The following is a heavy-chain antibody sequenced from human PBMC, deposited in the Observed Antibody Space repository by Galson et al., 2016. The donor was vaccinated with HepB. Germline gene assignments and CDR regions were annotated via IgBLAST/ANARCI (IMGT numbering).Heavy chain of an antibody. CDR3: AKDRVYAAVNWFDP. Sequence: SLRLSCAASGFTFTNNIMSWVRQAPGKGLEWVSTIGGSGDNTYYADSVKGRFTISRDNSKNTLYLQMNSLRAEDTAVYYCAKDRVYAAVNWFDPWGQGTLVTVSS. V-gene: IGHV3-23*01. J-gene: IGHJ5*02. D-gene: IGHD5/OR15-5a*01. CDR2: IGGSGDNT. CDR1: GFTFTNNI.